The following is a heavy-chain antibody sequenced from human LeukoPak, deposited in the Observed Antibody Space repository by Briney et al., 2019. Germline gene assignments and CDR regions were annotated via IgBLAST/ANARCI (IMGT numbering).Heavy chain of an antibody. Sequence: GASVKVSCKASGGTFSSYAISWVRQAPGQGLEWMGRIIPILGIANYAQKFQGRVTITADKSTSTAYMELSSLRSEDTAVYYCARDFSLVAGQGMDVWGQGTTVTVSS. V-gene: IGHV1-69*04. J-gene: IGHJ6*02. CDR1: GGTFSSYA. D-gene: IGHD6-19*01. CDR3: ARDFSLVAGQGMDV. CDR2: IIPILGIA.